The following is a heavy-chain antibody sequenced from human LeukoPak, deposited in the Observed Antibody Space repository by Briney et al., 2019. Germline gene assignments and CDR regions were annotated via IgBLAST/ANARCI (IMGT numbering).Heavy chain of an antibody. CDR2: VSGSGGST. Sequence: GGSLRLSCAASGFTFSSYAMSWVRQAPGKGLEWVSGVSGSGGSTYYADSVKGRFTISRDNSKNTLYLQMNSLRAEDTAVYYCARGGWSRGWFDPWGQGTLVTVSS. CDR1: GFTFSSYA. D-gene: IGHD6-19*01. V-gene: IGHV3-23*01. J-gene: IGHJ5*02. CDR3: ARGGWSRGWFDP.